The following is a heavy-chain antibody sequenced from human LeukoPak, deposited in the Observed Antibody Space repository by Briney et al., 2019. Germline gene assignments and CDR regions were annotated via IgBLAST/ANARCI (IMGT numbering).Heavy chain of an antibody. J-gene: IGHJ4*02. D-gene: IGHD6-19*01. Sequence: SETLSLTCTVSGGSISSYYWGWIRQPPGKGLEWIGSIYYSGSTYYNPSLKSRVTISLDTSKNQFSLKLSSVTAADTAVYYCARDGSGWYFATFDYWGQGTLVTVSS. CDR3: ARDGSGWYFATFDY. V-gene: IGHV4-39*07. CDR2: IYYSGST. CDR1: GGSISSYY.